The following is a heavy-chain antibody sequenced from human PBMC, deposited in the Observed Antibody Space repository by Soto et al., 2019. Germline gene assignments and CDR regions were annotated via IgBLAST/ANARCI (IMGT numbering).Heavy chain of an antibody. D-gene: IGHD3-10*01. V-gene: IGHV5-51*01. CDR1: GYSFNNYW. J-gene: IGHJ4*02. CDR3: ARWPGSGTSHYLDY. CDR2: IYPGNSET. Sequence: EVQLVQSGAEVKKPGESLKISCKGSGYSFNNYWIGWVRQMPGKGLEWMGIIYPGNSETRYSPSFQGRVTISADKSVSTAYLQCSSLKASDTAIYYCARWPGSGTSHYLDYWGQGTLVTVSS.